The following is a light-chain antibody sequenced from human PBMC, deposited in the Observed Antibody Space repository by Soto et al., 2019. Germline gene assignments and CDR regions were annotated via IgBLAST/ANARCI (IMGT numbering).Light chain of an antibody. Sequence: DIQMTQSPSSLSASVGDRVFITCRASETISNFLNWYQQKPGKAPKLLIYAASSLQSGVPSRFSGRGSGTDFFLTISSIQPEDFATYYCQQTYSTPYTFGQGTKVDIK. CDR1: ETISNF. V-gene: IGKV1-39*01. CDR2: AAS. CDR3: QQTYSTPYT. J-gene: IGKJ2*01.